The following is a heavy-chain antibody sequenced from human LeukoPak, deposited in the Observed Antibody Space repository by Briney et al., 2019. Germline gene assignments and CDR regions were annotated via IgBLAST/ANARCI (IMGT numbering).Heavy chain of an antibody. Sequence: GGSLRLSCAASSFTFSSYSMNWVRQAPGKGLEWVSSISSSISYIYYADSVKGRFTTSRDNAKNSLYLQMSSLRAEDTAVYYCARARARIAVPGTGSSFDYWGQGTLVTVSS. J-gene: IGHJ4*02. CDR3: ARARARIAVPGTGSSFDY. CDR1: SFTFSSYS. V-gene: IGHV3-21*01. D-gene: IGHD6-13*01. CDR2: ISSSISYI.